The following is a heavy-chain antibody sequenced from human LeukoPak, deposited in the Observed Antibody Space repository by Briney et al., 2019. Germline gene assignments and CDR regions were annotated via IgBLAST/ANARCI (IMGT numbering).Heavy chain of an antibody. D-gene: IGHD2-15*01. CDR3: ARGPYCSGGSCYSGNDAFDI. CDR1: GFTFSSYD. Sequence: GGSLRLSCAASGFTFSSYDMHWVRQATGKSLEWVSAIGTAGDTYYPGPVKSRFTISRENAKNSLYLQMNSLRAGDTAVYYCARGPYCSGGSCYSGNDAFDIWGQGTMVTVSS. CDR2: IGTAGDT. V-gene: IGHV3-13*01. J-gene: IGHJ3*02.